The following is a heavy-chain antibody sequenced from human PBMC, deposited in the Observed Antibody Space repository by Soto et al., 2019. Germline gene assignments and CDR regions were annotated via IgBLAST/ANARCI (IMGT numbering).Heavy chain of an antibody. J-gene: IGHJ4*02. CDR2: IYFSGST. CDR1: GGSISSGDYY. Sequence: SETLSLTCTVSGGSISSGDYYWDWIRQPPGKGLEWIGYIYFSGSTYYNPSLKSRVIISLDTSKNQFSLKLSSVTAADTAVYYCARELTGYRFGPGEVYWGQGTLVTVSS. V-gene: IGHV4-30-4*01. D-gene: IGHD5-18*01. CDR3: ARELTGYRFGPGEVY.